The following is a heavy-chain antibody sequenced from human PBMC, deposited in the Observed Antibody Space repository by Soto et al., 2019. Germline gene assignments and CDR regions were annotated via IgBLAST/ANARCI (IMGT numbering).Heavy chain of an antibody. J-gene: IGHJ6*02. CDR1: GGAFIRYG. CDR2: IIPIFGSP. Sequence: QVQLVQSGAEVKKPGSSVKVSCTASGGAFIRYGISWVRQAPGQGLEWMVGIIPIFGSPNYAQRFKGRVTVSADISTNTAYMTLSSLKSEDTAVYYCAGQPNDQEEYYNGMEVWGQGTPVTVSS. CDR3: AGQPNDQEEYYNGMEV. D-gene: IGHD2-2*01. V-gene: IGHV1-69*06.